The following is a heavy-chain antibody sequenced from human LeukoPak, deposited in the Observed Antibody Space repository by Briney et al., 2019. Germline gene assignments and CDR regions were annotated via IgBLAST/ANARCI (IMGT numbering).Heavy chain of an antibody. D-gene: IGHD3-10*01. Sequence: ASVKVSCKASGYTFTGYYMHWVRQAPGQGLEWMGFINPSNGATTYAEKFQARVAMSADTSINTAYMELTGLTSDDTAMYYCARDMWGISLIFPWGQGTLVTVSS. J-gene: IGHJ4*02. CDR3: ARDMWGISLIFP. CDR1: GYTFTGYY. V-gene: IGHV1-2*02. CDR2: INPSNGAT.